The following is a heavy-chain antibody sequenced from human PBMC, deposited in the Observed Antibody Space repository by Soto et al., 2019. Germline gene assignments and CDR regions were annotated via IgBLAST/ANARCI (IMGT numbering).Heavy chain of an antibody. D-gene: IGHD3-22*01. J-gene: IGHJ4*02. V-gene: IGHV3-33*06. Sequence: VRQAPGKGLEWVSVIWYDGSNKYYADSVKGRFTISRDNSKNTLFLQMNSLRVEDTALYYCAKDYYYDSSGYASPDYWGRGTLVTVSS. CDR3: AKDYYYDSSGYASPDY. CDR2: IWYDGSNK.